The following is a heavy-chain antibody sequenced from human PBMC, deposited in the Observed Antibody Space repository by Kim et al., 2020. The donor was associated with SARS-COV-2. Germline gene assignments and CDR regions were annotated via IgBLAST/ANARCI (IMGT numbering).Heavy chain of an antibody. Sequence: GGSLRLSCAASGFTFSSYGMHWVRQAPGKGLEWVAVISYDGSNKYYADSVKGRFTISRDNSKNTLYLQMNSLRAEDTAVYYCAKEASYYYDSSAYWADYG. V-gene: IGHV3-30*18. D-gene: IGHD3-22*01. J-gene: IGHJ6*01. CDR2: ISYDGSNK. CDR1: GFTFSSYG. CDR3: AKEASYYYDSSAYWADYG.